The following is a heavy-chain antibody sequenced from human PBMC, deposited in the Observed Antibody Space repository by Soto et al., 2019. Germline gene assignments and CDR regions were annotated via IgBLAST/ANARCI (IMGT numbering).Heavy chain of an antibody. D-gene: IGHD3-22*01. CDR3: ARAYYDSSGYSHDAFDI. CDR2: INAGNGNT. J-gene: IGHJ3*02. V-gene: IGHV1-3*01. CDR1: GYTLTSYA. Sequence: ASVKVSCKASGYTLTSYAMHWVRQAPGQRLEWMGWINAGNGNTKYSQKFQGRVTITRDTSASTAYMELSSLRSEDTAVYYCARAYYDSSGYSHDAFDIWGQGTMVTVSS.